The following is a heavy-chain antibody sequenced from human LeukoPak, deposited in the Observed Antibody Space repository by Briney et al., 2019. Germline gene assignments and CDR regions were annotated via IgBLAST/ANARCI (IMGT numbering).Heavy chain of an antibody. CDR2: IYSGGTT. J-gene: IGHJ4*02. V-gene: IGHV3-66*01. Sequence: PGGSLRLSCAASGFTVSSNYMNWVSQAPGKGLEWVSVIYSGGTTYYADSVKGRFTISRDNSKNTLHLQMNNLRAEDTAVYYCASIFYWGQGTLVTVSS. CDR3: ASIFY. CDR1: GFTVSSNY.